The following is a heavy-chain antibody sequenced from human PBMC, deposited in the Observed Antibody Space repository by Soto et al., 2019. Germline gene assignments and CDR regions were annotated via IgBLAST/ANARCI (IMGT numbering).Heavy chain of an antibody. V-gene: IGHV4-39*01. CDR1: GGSISSSSYY. CDR2: IYYSGST. CDR3: ARLILDAGYYYYYGMDV. J-gene: IGHJ6*02. D-gene: IGHD1-1*01. Sequence: SEILSLTCTVSGGSISSSSYYWGWIRQPPGKGLEWIGSIYYSGSTYYNPSLKSRVTISVDTSKNQFSLKLSSVTAADTAVYYCARLILDAGYYYYYGMDVWGQGTTVTVSS.